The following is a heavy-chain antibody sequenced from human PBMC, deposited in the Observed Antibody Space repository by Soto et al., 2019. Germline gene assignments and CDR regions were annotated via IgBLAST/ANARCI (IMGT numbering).Heavy chain of an antibody. J-gene: IGHJ4*02. CDR1: GGSISSGGYY. D-gene: IGHD1-1*01. Sequence: QVQLQESGPGLVKPSQTLSLTCTVSGGSISSGGYYWSWIRQHPGKGLAWIGYIYYSGSTYYNPSLKSRVTISVDTSKNQFSLKLSSVTAADTAVYYCARALSKRPKYDFDYWGQGTLVTVSS. CDR2: IYYSGST. V-gene: IGHV4-31*03. CDR3: ARALSKRPKYDFDY.